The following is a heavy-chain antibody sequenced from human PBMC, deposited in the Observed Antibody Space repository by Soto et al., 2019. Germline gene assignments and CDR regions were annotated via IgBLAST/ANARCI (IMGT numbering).Heavy chain of an antibody. CDR1: GGSISSYY. Sequence: SETLSLTCTVSGGSISSYYWSWIRQPPGKGLEWIGYIYYSGSTNYNPSLKSRVTISVDTSKNQFSLKLSSVTPADTAVYYCAIGKGDRRIYYASSGSLRYYFDYWGQGTLVTGS. J-gene: IGHJ4*02. V-gene: IGHV4-59*01. D-gene: IGHD3-22*01. CDR3: AIGKGDRRIYYASSGSLRYYFDY. CDR2: IYYSGST.